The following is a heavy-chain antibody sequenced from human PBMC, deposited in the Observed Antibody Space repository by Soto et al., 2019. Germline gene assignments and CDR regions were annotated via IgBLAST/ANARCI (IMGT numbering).Heavy chain of an antibody. Sequence: ASVKVSCKASGYTFTSYGISWVRQAPGQGLEWMGWISAYNGNTNYAQKLQGRVTMTTDTSTSTAYMELRSLRSDDTAVYYCARDRNREQWLVLYYYYGMDVWGQGTTVTVSS. CDR3: ARDRNREQWLVLYYYYGMDV. CDR1: GYTFTSYG. V-gene: IGHV1-18*01. J-gene: IGHJ6*02. CDR2: ISAYNGNT. D-gene: IGHD6-19*01.